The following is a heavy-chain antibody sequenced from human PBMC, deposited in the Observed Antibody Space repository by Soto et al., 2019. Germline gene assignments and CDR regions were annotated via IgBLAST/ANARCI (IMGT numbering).Heavy chain of an antibody. V-gene: IGHV3-23*01. Sequence: EVQLLESGGGLVQPGGSLRLSCAASGFTFSTYAMSWVRQAPGKGLEWVSAISSGGTSTYYADSVKGRFTISRDNSKNTLFLQMISLRAEDTAIYYCAKDGPGFYDTSGSGYWGQGTLVTVSS. D-gene: IGHD3-22*01. CDR2: ISSGGTST. CDR1: GFTFSTYA. CDR3: AKDGPGFYDTSGSGY. J-gene: IGHJ4*02.